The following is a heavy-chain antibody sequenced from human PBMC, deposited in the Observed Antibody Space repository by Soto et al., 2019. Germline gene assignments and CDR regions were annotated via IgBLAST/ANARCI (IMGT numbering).Heavy chain of an antibody. D-gene: IGHD2-15*01. CDR3: ARSQGGSSSLDIYYYYYYGMDV. CDR1: GGTFSSYA. CDR2: IIPIFGTA. J-gene: IGHJ6*02. Sequence: QVQLVQSGAEVKKPGSSVKVSCKAPGGTFSSYAISWVRQAPGQGLEWMGGIIPIFGTAKYAQKFQGRVTITADESTSTGYMELISLRSAATAVYYCARSQGGSSSLDIYYYYYYGMDVWGQGTTVTVSS. V-gene: IGHV1-69*01.